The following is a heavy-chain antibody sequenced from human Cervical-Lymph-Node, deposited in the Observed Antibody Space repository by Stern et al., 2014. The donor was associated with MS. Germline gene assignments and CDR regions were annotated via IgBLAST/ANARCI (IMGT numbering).Heavy chain of an antibody. CDR3: AGGEVPGLFHH. Sequence: QVTLKESGPALVRPTQTLTLTCTLSGISLSTKGMRVNWIRQPPGRALEWLARIDWDDDKFYRTSLKTRLTVSRDTSKNQVVLTMTNMDPVDTATYFCAGGEVPGLFHHWGQGTLVSVSS. D-gene: IGHD3-10*01. J-gene: IGHJ4*02. CDR2: IDWDDDK. V-gene: IGHV2-70*04. CDR1: GISLSTKGMR.